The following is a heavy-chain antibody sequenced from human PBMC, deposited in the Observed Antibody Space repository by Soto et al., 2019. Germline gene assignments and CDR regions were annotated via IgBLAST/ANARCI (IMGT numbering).Heavy chain of an antibody. CDR1: GFSLRDYG. CDR3: ARGLIAFDWFNGMDV. Sequence: QVQLVESGGGVVQPGRSLRLSCAASGFSLRDYGMHWVRQAPGKGLTWVAVMSYDGRIEYFADSVKGRFTISRDTSKNTLYLQMNSLRAEDTAVYYCARGLIAFDWFNGMDVWGQGTTVAVSS. J-gene: IGHJ6*02. CDR2: MSYDGRIE. V-gene: IGHV3-30*03. D-gene: IGHD3-9*01.